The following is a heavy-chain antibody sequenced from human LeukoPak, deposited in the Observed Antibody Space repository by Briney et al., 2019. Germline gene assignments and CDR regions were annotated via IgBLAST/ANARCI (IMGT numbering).Heavy chain of an antibody. V-gene: IGHV3-7*04. J-gene: IGHJ3*02. CDR1: GGSITSSGYY. Sequence: PSETLSLTCTVSGGSITSSGYYWGWIRQPPGKGLEWVASIKQGESERYYVDSVNGRFTISRDNAKNSLYLQMNSLRAEDTAVYCCARGDNSAFDIWGQGTMVTVSS. CDR2: IKQGESER. D-gene: IGHD3-22*01. CDR3: ARGDNSAFDI.